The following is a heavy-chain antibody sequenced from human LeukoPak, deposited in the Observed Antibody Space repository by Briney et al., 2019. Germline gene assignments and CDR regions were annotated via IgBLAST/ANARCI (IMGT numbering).Heavy chain of an antibody. CDR1: GFTFSSYS. CDR3: ARDLTSGYYYVFDF. J-gene: IGHJ5*01. V-gene: IGHV3-21*01. CDR2: ISSSSSYI. Sequence: GGSLRLSCAASGFTFSSYSMNWVRQAPGKGLEWVSSISSSSSYIYYADSVKGRFTISRDNAKNSLYLQMNSLRAEDTAVYYRARDLTSGYYYVFDFCGQGTLVTVSS. D-gene: IGHD3-22*01.